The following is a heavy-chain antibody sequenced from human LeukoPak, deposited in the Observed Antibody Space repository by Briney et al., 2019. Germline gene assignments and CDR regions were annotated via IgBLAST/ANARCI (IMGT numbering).Heavy chain of an antibody. J-gene: IGHJ5*02. CDR2: IYYSGRT. CDR3: ARSAVAAAGPYNWFDP. Sequence: PSETLSLTCTVSGDSINSYYWNWIRQPPAKGLEWIGYIYYSGRTDYNPSLKSRVTISVDTSKHQFSMKLKSVTAADTAVYFCARSAVAAAGPYNWFDPWGQGTLVTVSS. V-gene: IGHV4-59*01. D-gene: IGHD6-13*01. CDR1: GDSINSYY.